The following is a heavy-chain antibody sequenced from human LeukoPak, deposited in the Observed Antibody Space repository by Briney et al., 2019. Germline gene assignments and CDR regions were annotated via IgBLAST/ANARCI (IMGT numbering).Heavy chain of an antibody. CDR3: ARQYDFWSGFHFDY. CDR2: IYYSGST. D-gene: IGHD3-3*01. CDR1: GGSLSTYY. V-gene: IGHV4-59*08. J-gene: IGHJ4*02. Sequence: SETLSLTCTVSGGSLSTYYWSWIRQPPGKGLEWIGYIYYSGSTSYNPSLKSRVTISVDTSTNQFSLRLSSVTAADTAIYYCARQYDFWSGFHFDYWGQGTLVSVSS.